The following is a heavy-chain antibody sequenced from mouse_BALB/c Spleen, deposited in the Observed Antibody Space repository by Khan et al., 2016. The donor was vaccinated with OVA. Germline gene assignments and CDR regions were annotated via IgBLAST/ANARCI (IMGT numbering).Heavy chain of an antibody. Sequence: QVQLKESGPGLVAPSQSLSITCTVSGFSLSSYDISWIRQPPGKGLEWLGVIWTGGGTNYNSAFMSRLSISKDNSKSQVFLKMNSLQTDDTAIYYCGRGGYYGSSPYYGMDYWGQGTSVTVSS. CDR1: GFSLSSYD. J-gene: IGHJ4*01. CDR2: IWTGGGT. V-gene: IGHV2-9-2*01. D-gene: IGHD1-1*01. CDR3: GRGGYYGSSPYYGMDY.